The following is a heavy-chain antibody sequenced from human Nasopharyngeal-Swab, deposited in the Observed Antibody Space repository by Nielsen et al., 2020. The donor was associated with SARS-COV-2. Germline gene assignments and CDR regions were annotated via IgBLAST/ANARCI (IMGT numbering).Heavy chain of an antibody. Sequence: ASVKVCKASGYTFTSYDINWVRQATGQGLEWMGWMNPNSGNTGYAQKFQGRVTITRNTSISTAYMELSSLRSEDTAVYYCARTYYYDSSGYYSGVDVWGQGTTVTVSS. CDR1: GYTFTSYD. CDR2: MNPNSGNT. V-gene: IGHV1-8*03. CDR3: ARTYYYDSSGYYSGVDV. J-gene: IGHJ6*02. D-gene: IGHD3-22*01.